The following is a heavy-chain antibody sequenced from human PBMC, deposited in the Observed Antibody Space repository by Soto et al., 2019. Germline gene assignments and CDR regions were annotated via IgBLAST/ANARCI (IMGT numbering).Heavy chain of an antibody. CDR1: GFTFSRYG. D-gene: IGHD1-1*01. Sequence: VQLVESGGGVVQPGRSLRLLCEASGFTFSRYGMHWVRQAPGMGLEWVAVISWDGLAQYYGDSVKGRFTISRDNSQSTLYLQMNSLRTEDTAIYYCAKETIQVGGPNYFDYWGQGVLVTV. CDR2: ISWDGLAQ. CDR3: AKETIQVGGPNYFDY. V-gene: IGHV3-30*18. J-gene: IGHJ4*02.